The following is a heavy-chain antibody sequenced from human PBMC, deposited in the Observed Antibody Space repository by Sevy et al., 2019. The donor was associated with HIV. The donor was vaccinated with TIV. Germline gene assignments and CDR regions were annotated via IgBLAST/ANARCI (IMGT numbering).Heavy chain of an antibody. CDR3: AGSYFDSSGYSPLFYYGMDV. Sequence: ASVKVSCKASGGTFSNYAISWVRQAPGQGLEWMGGFIPMFDTANYAQKFQGKVTLTAHGSTTIAYMELSSLSFDDTAVYYCAGSYFDSSGYSPLFYYGMDVWGQGTTVTVSS. V-gene: IGHV1-69*13. CDR2: FIPMFDTA. D-gene: IGHD3-22*01. CDR1: GGTFSNYA. J-gene: IGHJ6*02.